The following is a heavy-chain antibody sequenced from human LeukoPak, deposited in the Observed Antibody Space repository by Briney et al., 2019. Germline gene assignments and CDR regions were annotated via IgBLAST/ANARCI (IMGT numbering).Heavy chain of an antibody. CDR1: GGSIRSSYYY. V-gene: IGHV4-39*01. CDR2: IYDSGST. Sequence: SETLSLTCTVSGGSIRSSYYYWGWIRQPPGKGLEWIGSIYDSGSTYYNPSLKSRVTISVDTSKNQYSLKLNSVTAADTAVYYCAGGIAAAGMFWFDPWGQGTLVTVSS. J-gene: IGHJ5*02. CDR3: AGGIAAAGMFWFDP. D-gene: IGHD6-13*01.